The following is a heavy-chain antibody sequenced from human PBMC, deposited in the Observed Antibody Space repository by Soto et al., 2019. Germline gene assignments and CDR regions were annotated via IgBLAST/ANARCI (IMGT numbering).Heavy chain of an antibody. CDR3: ARHVFGSEYFYGMDV. D-gene: IGHD3-10*01. V-gene: IGHV4-59*08. Sequence: QVQLQESGPGLVRPSETLSLTCIVSGDSISSYYWSWIRQPPGKGLEWIGYIYYTGSTTYNPSLRGRATRSLDTSKTQFSLELSSVTAADTAVYYCARHVFGSEYFYGMDVWGQGTTVTVSS. CDR2: IYYTGST. J-gene: IGHJ6*02. CDR1: GDSISSYY.